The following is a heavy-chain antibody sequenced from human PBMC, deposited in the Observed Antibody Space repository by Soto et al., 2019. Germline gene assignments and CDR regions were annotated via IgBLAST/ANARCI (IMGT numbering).Heavy chain of an antibody. CDR3: ASAGGDSSGFRPLTFDY. CDR2: IYYSGST. Sequence: SETLSLTCTVSGGSISSGDYYWSWIRQPPGKGLEWIGYIYYSGSTYYNPSLKSRVTISVDTSKNQFSLKLSSVTAADTAGYYCASAGGDSSGFRPLTFDYWGQGTLVTVSS. D-gene: IGHD3-22*01. V-gene: IGHV4-30-4*01. J-gene: IGHJ4*02. CDR1: GGSISSGDYY.